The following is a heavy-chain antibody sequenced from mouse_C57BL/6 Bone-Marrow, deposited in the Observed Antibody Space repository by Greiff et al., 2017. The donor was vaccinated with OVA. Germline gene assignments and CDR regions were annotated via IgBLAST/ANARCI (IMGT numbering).Heavy chain of an antibody. J-gene: IGHJ3*01. V-gene: IGHV5-9*01. CDR2: ISGGGGNT. CDR1: GFTFSSYT. Sequence: EVQVVESGGGLVKPGASLKLSCAASGFTFSSYTMSWVRQTPEQRLEWVATISGGGGNTYYPDSVKGRFTISRDNAKNTLYLQMSSLRSEDTALYYCARHGDLSATGFAYWGQGTLVTVSA. D-gene: IGHD1-1*01. CDR3: ARHGDLSATGFAY.